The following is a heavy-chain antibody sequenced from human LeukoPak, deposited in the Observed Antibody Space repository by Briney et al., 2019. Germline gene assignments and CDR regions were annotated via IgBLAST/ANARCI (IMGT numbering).Heavy chain of an antibody. V-gene: IGHV3-21*01. Sequence: GGSLRLSCAASGFTFSSYSMNWVRQAPGKGLEWVSSISSSSSYIYYADSVKGRFTISRDNAKNSLYLQMNSLRAEDTAVYYCARDPSTSGPDFGKIAAGTGGIDYWGQGTLVTVSS. CDR2: ISSSSSYI. CDR1: GFTFSSYS. J-gene: IGHJ4*02. D-gene: IGHD6-13*01. CDR3: ARDPSTSGPDFGKIAAGTGGIDY.